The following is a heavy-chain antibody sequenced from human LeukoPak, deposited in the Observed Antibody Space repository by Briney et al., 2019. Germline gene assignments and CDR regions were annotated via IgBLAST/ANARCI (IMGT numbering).Heavy chain of an antibody. V-gene: IGHV4-34*01. J-gene: IGHJ5*02. Sequence: SETLSLTCAVYGGSFSGYYWRWIRQPPGKGLEWIGEINHSGSTNYNPSLKSRVTISVDTSKNQFSLKLSSVTAADTAVYYCARYDSSGYANWFDPWGQGTLVTVSS. D-gene: IGHD3-22*01. CDR1: GGSFSGYY. CDR2: INHSGST. CDR3: ARYDSSGYANWFDP.